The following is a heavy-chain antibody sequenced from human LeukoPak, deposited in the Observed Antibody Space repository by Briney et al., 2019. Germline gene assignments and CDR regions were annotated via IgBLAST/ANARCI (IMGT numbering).Heavy chain of an antibody. V-gene: IGHV1-2*02. Sequence: ASVKVSCKASGYTFTGYYMHWVRQAPGQGLEWMGWINPNSGGTNYAQKFQGRVTMTRDTSISTAYMELSRLRSDDTAVYYCARSPVVAATQGDCWGQGTLVTVSS. J-gene: IGHJ4*02. CDR3: ARSPVVAATQGDC. CDR2: INPNSGGT. D-gene: IGHD2-15*01. CDR1: GYTFTGYY.